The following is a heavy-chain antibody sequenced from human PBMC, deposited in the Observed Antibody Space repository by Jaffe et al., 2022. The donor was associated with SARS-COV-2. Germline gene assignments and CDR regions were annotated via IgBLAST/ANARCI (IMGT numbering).Heavy chain of an antibody. CDR1: GFTFSSYA. V-gene: IGHV3-30-3*01. CDR3: ARDSRYSGYDSYFDY. J-gene: IGHJ4*02. CDR2: ISYDGSNK. Sequence: QVQLVESGGGVVQPGRSLRLSCAASGFTFSSYAMHWVRQAPGKGLEWVAVISYDGSNKYYADSVKGRFTISRDNSKNTLYLQMNSLRAEDTAVYYCARDSRYSGYDSYFDYWGQGTLVTVSS. D-gene: IGHD5-12*01.